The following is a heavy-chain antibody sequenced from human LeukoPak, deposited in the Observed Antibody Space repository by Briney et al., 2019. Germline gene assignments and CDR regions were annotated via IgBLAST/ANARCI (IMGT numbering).Heavy chain of an antibody. CDR3: VKDPGDYYGSGRGIDP. Sequence: GGSLRLSCSASGFTFSSYAMHWVRQAPGKGLEYVSAISSNGGSTYYADSVKGRFTISRDNSKNTLYLQMSSLRAGDTAVYYCVKDPGDYYGSGRGIDPWGQGTLVTVSS. CDR1: GFTFSSYA. D-gene: IGHD3-10*01. V-gene: IGHV3-64D*06. J-gene: IGHJ5*02. CDR2: ISSNGGST.